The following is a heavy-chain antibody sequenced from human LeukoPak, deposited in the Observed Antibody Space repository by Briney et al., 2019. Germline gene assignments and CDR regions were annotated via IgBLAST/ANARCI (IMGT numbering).Heavy chain of an antibody. Sequence: ASVNVSCKASGYTFTSYGISWVRQAPGQGLEWMGWISAYNGNTNYAQKLQGRVTMTTDTSTSTAYMELRSLRSDDTAVYYCARGRPDYYDSSGGKYYFDYWGQGTLVTVSS. CDR1: GYTFTSYG. CDR2: ISAYNGNT. CDR3: ARGRPDYYDSSGGKYYFDY. J-gene: IGHJ4*02. D-gene: IGHD3-22*01. V-gene: IGHV1-18*01.